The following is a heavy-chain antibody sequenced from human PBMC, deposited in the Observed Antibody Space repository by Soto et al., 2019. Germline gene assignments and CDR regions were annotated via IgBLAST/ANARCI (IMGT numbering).Heavy chain of an antibody. J-gene: IGHJ6*02. CDR2: IDPSDSYT. V-gene: IGHV5-10-1*01. D-gene: IGHD5-18*01. CDR1: GYSFTSYW. CDR3: ARQSHTAMVNGMDV. Sequence: GESLKISCKGSGYSFTSYWISWVRQMPGKGLEWMGRIDPSDSYTNYSPSFQGHVTISADKSISTAYLQWSSLKASDAAMYYCARQSHTAMVNGMDVWGQGPTVTVSS.